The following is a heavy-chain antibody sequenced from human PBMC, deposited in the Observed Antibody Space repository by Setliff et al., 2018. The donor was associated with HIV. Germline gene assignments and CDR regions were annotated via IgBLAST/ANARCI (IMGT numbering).Heavy chain of an antibody. D-gene: IGHD3-10*01. J-gene: IGHJ4*02. V-gene: IGHV7-4-1*02. CDR3: ARAPFLQFFRGSPYYFDY. CDR2: INTKTGNP. CDR1: GQTFTNYD. Sequence: ASVKVSCKPPGQTFTNYDIHWMRRAPGQGLEWLGWINTKTGNPTYVQGFPGQFVFSLDTSVSTAYLEISSLKAEDTAVYYCARAPFLQFFRGSPYYFDYWGQGSLVTVSS.